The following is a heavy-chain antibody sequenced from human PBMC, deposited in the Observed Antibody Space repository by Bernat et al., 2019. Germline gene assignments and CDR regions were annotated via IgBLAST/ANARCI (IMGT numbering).Heavy chain of an antibody. V-gene: IGHV3-15*01. CDR1: GLTLSNAW. D-gene: IGHD2-8*01. J-gene: IGHJ5*02. CDR3: TAGVEFDP. Sequence: EVQLVESGGGLVKPGGSLRLSCAASGLTLSNAWMSWVRQAPGKGLEWVGRIKSKTVGETTDYAAPVKGRFTISRDDSKNTVYLQMNSLKTEDTAVYYCTAGVEFDPRGQGTLVTVSS. CDR2: IKSKTVGETT.